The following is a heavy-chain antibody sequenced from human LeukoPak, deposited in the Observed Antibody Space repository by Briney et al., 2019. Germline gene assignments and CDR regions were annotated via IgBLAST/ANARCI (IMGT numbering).Heavy chain of an antibody. D-gene: IGHD1-26*01. J-gene: IGHJ4*02. CDR3: ARVRGSYASDY. Sequence: SETLSLTCTVSGGSISGYYWGWIRQPAGKGLEWIGRFDTSGSTHDNPSLKSRVTMSVDTSNNQFSLKLSSVTAADTAVYYCARVRGSYASDYWGQGTLVTVSS. CDR2: FDTSGST. CDR1: GGSISGYY. V-gene: IGHV4-4*07.